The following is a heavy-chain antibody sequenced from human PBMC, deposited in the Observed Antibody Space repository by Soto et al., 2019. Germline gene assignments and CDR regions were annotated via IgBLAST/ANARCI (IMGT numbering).Heavy chain of an antibody. Sequence: QVQLVQSGAVVKKPGSSVTVSCKASGGMFSDYTISWVRQAPGQGLEWLGGIIPIFGGPHYAQKFQGRVTITAGKPTRAGYLELRDLTSEYTAVYYGAKKGGGASIDFWRANWFDPWGQGTLVTVSS. V-gene: IGHV1-69*06. CDR1: GGMFSDYT. J-gene: IGHJ5*02. CDR3: AKKGGGASIDFWRANWFDP. CDR2: IIPIFGGP. D-gene: IGHD3-3*01.